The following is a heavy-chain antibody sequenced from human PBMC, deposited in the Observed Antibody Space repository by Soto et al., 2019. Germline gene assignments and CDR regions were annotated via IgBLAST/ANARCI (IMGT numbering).Heavy chain of an antibody. CDR2: ISAYNGNT. Sequence: QVQLVQSGAEVKQPGASVKVSCKASGYTFASYAIRWMRQAPGQGLEWMGWISAYNGNTNYAQKLQGRVTMTTDTSTSTDYMELRSLRSDDTAVYYCARDPPPPDYWGQGTLVTVSS. CDR3: ARDPPPPDY. CDR1: GYTFASYA. V-gene: IGHV1-18*01. J-gene: IGHJ4*02.